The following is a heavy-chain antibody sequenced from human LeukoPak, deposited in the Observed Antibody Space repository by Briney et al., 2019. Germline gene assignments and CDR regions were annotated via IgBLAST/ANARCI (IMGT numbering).Heavy chain of an antibody. D-gene: IGHD3-3*01. V-gene: IGHV3-30-3*01. J-gene: IGHJ3*02. Sequence: PGRSLRLSCAASGFSFSSYAMHWVRQAPGKGLEWVAFMSYDGSNKYYADSVKGRFTISRDNSKNTLYLQMNRLRVEDTAVYYSARDGVAHAFDIWGQGTMVTVSS. CDR3: ARDGVAHAFDI. CDR1: GFSFSSYA. CDR2: MSYDGSNK.